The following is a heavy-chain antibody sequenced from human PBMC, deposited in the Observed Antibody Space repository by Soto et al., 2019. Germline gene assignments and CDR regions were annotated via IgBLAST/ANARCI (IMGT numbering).Heavy chain of an antibody. CDR1: GYSISSGYH. D-gene: IGHD6-19*01. V-gene: IGHV4-38-2*02. CDR3: ARDYHISGWFNWFDP. CDR2: VHHSGST. Sequence: SETLSLTCAVSGYSISSGYHWGWIRQPPGKGLEWLGSVHHSGSTYYNPSLKSRLTISVDKSKNQFSLNLTSVTAADTAVYYCARDYHISGWFNWFDPWGQGTLVTVSS. J-gene: IGHJ5*02.